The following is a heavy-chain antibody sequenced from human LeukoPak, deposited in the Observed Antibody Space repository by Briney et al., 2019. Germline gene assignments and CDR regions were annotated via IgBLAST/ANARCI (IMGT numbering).Heavy chain of an antibody. V-gene: IGHV1-2*06. CDR1: GYTLTGYY. Sequence: ASVKVSCKASGYTLTGYYMHWVRQAPGQGLEWMGRINPNSGGTNYAQKFQGRVTMTRDTSISTAYMELSRLRSDDTAVYYCALLYYYDSSGYYSPRDYWGQGTLVTVSS. CDR2: INPNSGGT. J-gene: IGHJ4*02. D-gene: IGHD3-22*01. CDR3: ALLYYYDSSGYYSPRDY.